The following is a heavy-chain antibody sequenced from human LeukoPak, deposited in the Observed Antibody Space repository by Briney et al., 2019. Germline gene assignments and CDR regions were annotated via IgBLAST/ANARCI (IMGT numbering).Heavy chain of an antibody. J-gene: IGHJ4*02. CDR1: GFTFSSYG. D-gene: IGHD3-10*01. CDR2: ISYDGSNK. Sequence: GGSLRLSCAASGFTFSSYGMHWVRQAPGKGLEWVAVISYDGSNKYYADSVKGRFTISRDNSKNTLYLQMNSLRAEDTAVYYCARARSGPFNSPLPDYWGQGTLVTVSS. V-gene: IGHV3-30*03. CDR3: ARARSGPFNSPLPDY.